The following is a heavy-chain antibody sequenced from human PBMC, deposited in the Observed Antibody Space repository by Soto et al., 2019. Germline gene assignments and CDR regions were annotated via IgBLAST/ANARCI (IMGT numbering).Heavy chain of an antibody. J-gene: IGHJ4*02. CDR1: GGSNIRDGCY. CDR3: ARATPAGSADF. D-gene: IGHD2-2*01. Sequence: SETLSLTCTVSGGSNIRDGCYWRWIRQHPGKGLEWIAYISYSGSSYSNPSLKSRVTISADTSKNQFSLRLTSVTAADTAVYFCARATPAGSADFWGQGTLVTVYS. CDR2: ISYSGSS. V-gene: IGHV4-31*03.